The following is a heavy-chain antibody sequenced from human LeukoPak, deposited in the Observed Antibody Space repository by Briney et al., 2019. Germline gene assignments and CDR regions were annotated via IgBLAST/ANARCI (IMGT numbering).Heavy chain of an antibody. V-gene: IGHV3-74*01. D-gene: IGHD6-19*01. Sequence: GGSLRLSCAASGFTFSSYWMHWVRQAPGKELVLVSRINSDGTSTSYADSVKGRFTISRDNAKNTLNLQMNNLRAEDTAVYYCAREVYSSGWSSFDYWGQGTLVTVSS. CDR1: GFTFSSYW. CDR2: INSDGTST. J-gene: IGHJ4*02. CDR3: AREVYSSGWSSFDY.